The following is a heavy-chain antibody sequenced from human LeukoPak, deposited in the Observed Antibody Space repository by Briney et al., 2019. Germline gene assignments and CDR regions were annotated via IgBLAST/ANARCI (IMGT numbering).Heavy chain of an antibody. Sequence: PGKSLKISCKGSGYSFTSYWISWVRQMPGKGLEWMGRIDPSDSYTNYSPSFQGHVTISADKSISTAYLQWSSLKASDTAMYYCARSGFANFADFDYWGQGTLVTVSS. CDR2: IDPSDSYT. J-gene: IGHJ4*02. CDR3: ARSGFANFADFDY. V-gene: IGHV5-10-1*01. CDR1: GYSFTSYW.